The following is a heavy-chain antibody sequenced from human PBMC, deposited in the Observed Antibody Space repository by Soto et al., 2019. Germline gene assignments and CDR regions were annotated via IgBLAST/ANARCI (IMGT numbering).Heavy chain of an antibody. D-gene: IGHD3-10*01. CDR1: GFTFSYFG. V-gene: IGHV3-23*01. CDR2: LDGAGGST. Sequence: GGALRLSCLVSGFTFSYFGMTWVRHFPGRGLEWVASLDGAGGSTYYAESVRGRFSISRENSQNTLFLQMKRLTVDDTAIYYCAAPRDEYGSGVSWFTYGMDIWGQGTTVTVSS. J-gene: IGHJ6*02. CDR3: AAPRDEYGSGVSWFTYGMDI.